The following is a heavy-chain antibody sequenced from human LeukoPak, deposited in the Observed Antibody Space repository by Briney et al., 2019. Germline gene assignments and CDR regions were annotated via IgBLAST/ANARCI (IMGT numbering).Heavy chain of an antibody. V-gene: IGHV4-59*01. CDR3: ARQVQPYDFWSGYYAFDY. CDR1: GGSISSYY. Sequence: PSETLSLTCTVSGGSISSYYWSWIRQPPGKGLEWSGYIYYSGSTNYSPSLKSRVTISVDTSKNQFSLKLSSVTAADTAVYYCARQVQPYDFWSGYYAFDYWGQGTLVTVSS. D-gene: IGHD3-3*01. J-gene: IGHJ4*02. CDR2: IYYSGST.